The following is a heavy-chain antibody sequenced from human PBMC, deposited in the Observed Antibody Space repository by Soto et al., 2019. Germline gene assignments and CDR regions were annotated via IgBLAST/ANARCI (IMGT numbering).Heavy chain of an antibody. J-gene: IGHJ6*02. V-gene: IGHV4-39*01. CDR1: GYSVTSSDYY. D-gene: IGHD2-15*01. Sequence: PSETLSLTCSVSGYSVTSSDYYWAWIRQPPGKGLEWIGSMIDSGLTYYNPSRKSRVTLSVDTTKNQFSVRLNSVTAADTAVYYCAPLSVSLSGPYGIHVWGQGTTVTVSS. CDR2: MIDSGLT. CDR3: APLSVSLSGPYGIHV.